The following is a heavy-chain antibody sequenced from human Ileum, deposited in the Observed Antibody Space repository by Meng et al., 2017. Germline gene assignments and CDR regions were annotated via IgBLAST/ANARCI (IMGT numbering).Heavy chain of an antibody. Sequence: CAVYGGSFSGYHCGWFRQPPGKGLEWFGAIDHSGSTNYNPSLKGRVIISVDTSTNQFFLYLNTATTADTAVYYCARGGGSRAYNFDYWGQGALVTVSS. V-gene: IGHV4-34*01. CDR3: ARGGGSRAYNFDY. D-gene: IGHD5-24*01. CDR1: GGSFSGYH. CDR2: IDHSGST. J-gene: IGHJ4*02.